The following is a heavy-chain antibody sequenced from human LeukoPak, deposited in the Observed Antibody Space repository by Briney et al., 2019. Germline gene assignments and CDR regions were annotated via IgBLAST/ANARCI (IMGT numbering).Heavy chain of an antibody. CDR1: GGSVTSDSYS. J-gene: IGHJ4*02. CDR2: LSHNGLN. V-gene: IGHV4-39*01. Sequence: SETLSLTCTVSGGSVTSDSYSWGWIRQPPGKGLQWIVTLSHNGLNYYNPSLKSRVAMPVETSKNQFSLRVSALTAADTAVYCCARLRGGIQLWGDWGQGTLVTVSS. D-gene: IGHD5-18*01. CDR3: ARLRGGIQLWGD.